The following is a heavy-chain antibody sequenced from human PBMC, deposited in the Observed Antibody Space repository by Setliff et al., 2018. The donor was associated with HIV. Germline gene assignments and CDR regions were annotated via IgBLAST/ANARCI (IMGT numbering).Heavy chain of an antibody. CDR3: ARDPGITAAGTEYFDY. CDR1: GDSFGDFY. CDR2: LNDRGHI. Sequence: LSLTCAMYGDSFGDFYWNWIRQAPGKGLEWIVELNDRGHINYNPSLKSRVTISQDTSKNQFSLKLSSVTAADTAVYYCARDPGITAAGTEYFDYWGQGALVTVSS. D-gene: IGHD6-13*01. V-gene: IGHV4-34*01. J-gene: IGHJ4*02.